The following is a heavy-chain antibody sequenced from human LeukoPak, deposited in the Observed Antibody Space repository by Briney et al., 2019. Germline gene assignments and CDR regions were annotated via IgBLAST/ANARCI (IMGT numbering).Heavy chain of an antibody. CDR3: ARGNSGYDGGRSFDI. D-gene: IGHD5-12*01. CDR1: GYSFTNYW. CDR2: IYPGDSDT. V-gene: IGHV5-51*01. Sequence: GESLKISCKGSGYSFTNYWIGWVRQMPGKGLEWMGIIYPGDSDTRYSPSFEGQVTISADKSISTAYLQWSSLEASDTDMYYCARGNSGYDGGRSFDIWGQGTLVTVSS. J-gene: IGHJ3*02.